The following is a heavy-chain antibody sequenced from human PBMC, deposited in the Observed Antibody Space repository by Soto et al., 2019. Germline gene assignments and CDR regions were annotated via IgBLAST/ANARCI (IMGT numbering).Heavy chain of an antibody. CDR2: IYSGGST. V-gene: IGHV3-53*04. CDR1: GFTVSSNY. CDR3: ASTIFGVVIKLDAFDI. Sequence: GGSLILSCAASGFTVSSNYMSWVRQAPGKGLEWVSVIYSGGSTYYADSVKGRFTISRHNSKNTLYLQMNSLRAEDTAVYYCASTIFGVVIKLDAFDIWGQGTMVTVS. J-gene: IGHJ3*02. D-gene: IGHD3-3*01.